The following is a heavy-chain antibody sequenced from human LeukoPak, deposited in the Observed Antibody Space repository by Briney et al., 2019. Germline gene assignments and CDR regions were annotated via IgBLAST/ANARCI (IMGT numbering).Heavy chain of an antibody. Sequence: ASVKVSCKASGYTFTSYDINWVRQATGQGVEWMGWMNPNSGNTGYAQKFQGRVTMTRNTSISTAYMELSSLRSEDTAVYYCARSEYDFWSGKVFDYWGQGTLVTVSS. CDR2: MNPNSGNT. D-gene: IGHD3-3*01. V-gene: IGHV1-8*01. J-gene: IGHJ4*02. CDR1: GYTFTSYD. CDR3: ARSEYDFWSGKVFDY.